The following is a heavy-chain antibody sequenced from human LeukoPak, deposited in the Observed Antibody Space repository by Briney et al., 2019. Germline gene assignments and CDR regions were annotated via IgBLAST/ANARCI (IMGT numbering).Heavy chain of an antibody. Sequence: PGGSLRLSCAASGFTFSSYAMSWVRQAPGKGLEWVSAISGSGGSTYYADSVKGRFTISRDNSKNTLYLQMNSLRAEDTAVYYCVKKVGKRAAVKLYWYFDLWGRGTLVTVSS. V-gene: IGHV3-23*01. CDR1: GFTFSSYA. CDR3: VKKVGKRAAVKLYWYFDL. CDR2: ISGSGGST. D-gene: IGHD4-11*01. J-gene: IGHJ2*01.